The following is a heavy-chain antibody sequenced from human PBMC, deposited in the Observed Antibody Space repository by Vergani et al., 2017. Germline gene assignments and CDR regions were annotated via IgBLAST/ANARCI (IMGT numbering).Heavy chain of an antibody. CDR3: AKGMAVARIRYYFDY. CDR2: SSGSGGST. Sequence: EVQLLESGGGLVQPGGSLRLAGEAEGFTFSREEMRWVRQGTGKGREWVAESSGSGGSTYYADSVKGRFTISRDNSKNTLYLQMNSLRAEDTAVYYCAKGMAVARIRYYFDYWGQGTLVTVSS. CDR1: GFTFSREE. V-gene: IGHV3-23*01. D-gene: IGHD6-19*01. J-gene: IGHJ4*02.